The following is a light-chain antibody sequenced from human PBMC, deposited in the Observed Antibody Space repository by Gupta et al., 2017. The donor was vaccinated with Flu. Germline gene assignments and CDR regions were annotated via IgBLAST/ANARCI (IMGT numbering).Light chain of an antibody. V-gene: IGKV1-39*01. Sequence: DVQMTQSTSSLSASVGDRVTITCRASQSISTYLNWYQQKPGKAPKRLIYAASSLHSGVPSRFLGSGAGTDFTLTISSLQPYDFSTYYCQQSYSTPRSFGRGTKLEIK. CDR1: QSISTY. J-gene: IGKJ2*03. CDR2: AAS. CDR3: QQSYSTPRS.